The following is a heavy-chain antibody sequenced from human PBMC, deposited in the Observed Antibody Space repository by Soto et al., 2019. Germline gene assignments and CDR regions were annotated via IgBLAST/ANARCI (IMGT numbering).Heavy chain of an antibody. D-gene: IGHD4-17*01. V-gene: IGHV1-18*01. CDR2: SNPDNGGK. J-gene: IGHJ2*01. Sequence: QVQLVQSGAEVKKPGASVKVSCSASGYTFTHYGITWVRQAPGQGLEWLVWSNPDNGGKDTVQRLSDRLTLTTDRSTTTAYMELRSMIYDDTAVYYCAKGLDDGGRYWYFDLWGRGTLVTVSS. CDR3: AKGLDDGGRYWYFDL. CDR1: GYTFTHYG.